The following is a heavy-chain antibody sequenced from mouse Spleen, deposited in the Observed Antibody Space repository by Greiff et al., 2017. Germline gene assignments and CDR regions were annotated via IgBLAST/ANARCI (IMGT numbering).Heavy chain of an antibody. J-gene: IGHJ4*01. V-gene: IGHV2-6-2*01. CDR2: IWSDGST. Sequence: VQRVESGPDLVAPSQSLSITCTVSGFSLTSYGVHWVRQPPGKGLEWLVVIWSDGSTTYNSALKSRLSISKDNSKSQVFLKMNSLQTDDTAMYYCARRGGGPYAMDYWGQGTSVTVSS. CDR3: ARRGGGPYAMDY. CDR1: GFSLTSYG.